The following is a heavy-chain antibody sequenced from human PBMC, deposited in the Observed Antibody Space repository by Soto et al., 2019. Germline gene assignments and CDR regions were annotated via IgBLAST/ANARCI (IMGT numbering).Heavy chain of an antibody. D-gene: IGHD3-9*01. CDR1: GGTFSSYT. CDR3: ARDRPDYDILTGPATTPNAFDI. J-gene: IGHJ3*02. CDR2: IIPILGIA. V-gene: IGHV1-69*04. Sequence: SVKVSCKASGGTFSSYTISWVRQAPGQGLEWMGRIIPILGIANYAQKFQGRVTITADKSTSTAYMELSSLRSEDTAVYYCARDRPDYDILTGPATTPNAFDIWGQGTMVTVSS.